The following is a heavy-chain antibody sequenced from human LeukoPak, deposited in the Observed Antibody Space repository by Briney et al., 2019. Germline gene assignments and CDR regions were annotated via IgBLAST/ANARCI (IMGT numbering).Heavy chain of an antibody. D-gene: IGHD6-19*01. CDR2: ISGSGGST. CDR3: AKVASIIAVAGPEGYWFDP. J-gene: IGHJ5*02. V-gene: IGHV3-23*01. CDR1: GFTFSSYA. Sequence: GGSLRLSCAASGFTFSSYAMNWVRQAPGKGLEWVSAISGSGGSTYYADSVKGRFTISRDNSKNTLYLQMNSLRAEDTAVYYCAKVASIIAVAGPEGYWFDPWGQGTLVTVSS.